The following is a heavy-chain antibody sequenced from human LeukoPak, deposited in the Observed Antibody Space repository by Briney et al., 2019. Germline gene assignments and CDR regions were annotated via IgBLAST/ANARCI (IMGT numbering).Heavy chain of an antibody. CDR2: IYHSEST. Sequence: SETLSLTCAVSGGSINNGGYSCSWIRQPPGKGLEWIGYIYHSESTYYNPSLKNRVTISIDRSKNQLSLNLSSVTAADTAVYYCARVPFDYYDSDDYYYHDAFDIWGQGTMVTVSS. J-gene: IGHJ3*02. D-gene: IGHD3-22*01. CDR3: ARVPFDYYDSDDYYYHDAFDI. CDR1: GGSINNGGYS. V-gene: IGHV4-30-2*01.